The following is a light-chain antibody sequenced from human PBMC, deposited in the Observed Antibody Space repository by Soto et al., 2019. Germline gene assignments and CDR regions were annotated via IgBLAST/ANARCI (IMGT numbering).Light chain of an antibody. CDR2: GAS. Sequence: EIVLTQSPGTLSLSPGERVTLSCRASQSVSNSYLAWYQQKPGQAPRLLIYGASSRATGIPDRFSGSGSGTDFTLNISRLEPEDFAVYYCQQYVSSPLTFGQGTKVEIK. J-gene: IGKJ1*01. CDR1: QSVSNSY. CDR3: QQYVSSPLT. V-gene: IGKV3-20*01.